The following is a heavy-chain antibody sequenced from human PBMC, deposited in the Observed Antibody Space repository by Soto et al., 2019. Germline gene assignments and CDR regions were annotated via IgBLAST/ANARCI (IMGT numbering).Heavy chain of an antibody. V-gene: IGHV5-51*01. CDR3: ARPEDSSSSLYYYYYGMDV. CDR2: IYPGDSDT. Sequence: GESLKISCKGSGYSFTSYWIGWVRQMPGKGLEWMGIIYPGDSDTRYSPSFQGQVTISADKSISTAYLQWSSLKASDTAMYYCARPEDSSSSLYYYYYGMDVWGQGTTVTVSS. J-gene: IGHJ6*02. CDR1: GYSFTSYW. D-gene: IGHD6-6*01.